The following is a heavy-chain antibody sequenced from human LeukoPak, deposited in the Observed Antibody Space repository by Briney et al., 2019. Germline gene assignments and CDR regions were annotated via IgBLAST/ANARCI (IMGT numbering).Heavy chain of an antibody. V-gene: IGHV3-43D*03. CDR3: AKDSTIPRSYYMDV. CDR1: GFTFDDYA. CDR2: ISWDGGST. D-gene: IGHD2-2*01. J-gene: IGHJ6*03. Sequence: PGGSLRLSCAASGFTFDDYAMHWVRQAPGKGLEWVSLISWDGGSTYYADSVKGRFTISRDNSKNSLYLQMNSLRAEDTALYYCAKDSTIPRSYYMDVWGKGTTVTVSS.